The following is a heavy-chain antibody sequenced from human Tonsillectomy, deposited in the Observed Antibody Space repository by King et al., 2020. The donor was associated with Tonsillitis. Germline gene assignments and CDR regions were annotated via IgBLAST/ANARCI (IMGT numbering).Heavy chain of an antibody. J-gene: IGHJ3*02. D-gene: IGHD4-17*01. CDR1: GFTFSDHF. V-gene: IGHV3-72*01. CDR2: SRNKANSYTT. Sequence: DVQLVESGGGLVQPGGSLRLSCAASGFTFSDHFMDWVRQAPGKGLEWVGRSRNKANSYTTDYAASVKGRFTISRDDSKNSVYLQMNSLKTEDTAVYYCAPYDYGEGFDIWGQGTMVTVSS. CDR3: APYDYGEGFDI.